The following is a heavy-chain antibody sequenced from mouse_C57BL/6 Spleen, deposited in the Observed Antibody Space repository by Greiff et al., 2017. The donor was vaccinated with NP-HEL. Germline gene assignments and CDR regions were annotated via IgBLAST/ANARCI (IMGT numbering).Heavy chain of an antibody. CDR2: IDPSYSYT. J-gene: IGHJ2*01. V-gene: IGHV1-69*01. D-gene: IGHD2-4*01. CDR3: ARMGDYDGFDY. CDR1: GYTFNSYW. Sequence: VQLQQPGAELVMPGASVKLSCKASGYTFNSYWMHWVKQRPGQGLEWIGEIDPSYSYTNYNQKFKGKSTLTVDKSSSTAYMQLSSLTSEDSAVYYCARMGDYDGFDYWGQGTTLTVSS.